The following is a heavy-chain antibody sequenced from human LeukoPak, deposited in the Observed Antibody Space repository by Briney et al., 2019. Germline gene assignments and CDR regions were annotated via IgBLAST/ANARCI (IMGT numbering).Heavy chain of an antibody. V-gene: IGHV1-2*02. CDR3: ASHENQVS. CDR1: GYTFTDYY. D-gene: IGHD1-14*01. Sequence: ASVKVSCKTSGYTFTDYYVHWIRQAPGQGIEWMGCINPHSGGTNSTQKFQGRVTMTRDTSISTAYMELSGLISDDTAVYYCASHENQVSWGQGTLVTVSS. CDR2: INPHSGGT. J-gene: IGHJ5*02.